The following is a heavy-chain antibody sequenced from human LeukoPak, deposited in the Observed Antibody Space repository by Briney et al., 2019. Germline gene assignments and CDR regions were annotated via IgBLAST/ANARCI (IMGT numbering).Heavy chain of an antibody. D-gene: IGHD1-26*01. CDR2: ISSSGSAI. CDR3: ARVRGSYCSDY. J-gene: IGHJ4*02. Sequence: GVSLSLSCAASGFTFSDYYMIWIRQAPGKGLEWVSYISSSGSAIKYADSVKGQFTISRDNDKNSLYLQKNSLRADDTAMYYCARVRGSYCSDYWGQGTLVTVSS. V-gene: IGHV3-11*04. CDR1: GFTFSDYY.